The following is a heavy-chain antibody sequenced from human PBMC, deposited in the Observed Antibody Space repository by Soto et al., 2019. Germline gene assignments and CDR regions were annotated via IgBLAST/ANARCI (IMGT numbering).Heavy chain of an antibody. CDR3: TGGSGWLQTD. V-gene: IGHV3-7*04. Sequence: EVQLVESGGGLVQPGGSLRLSCADSGFSSSPFWMTWVRQAPGKGLEWVALIKQDGSEELYVDSVKGRFTISRDNAKNSVYLQMTGLRVEATAVYYCTGGSGWLQTDWGQGTLVTVSS. CDR2: IKQDGSEE. J-gene: IGHJ4*02. CDR1: GFSSSPFW. D-gene: IGHD6-19*01.